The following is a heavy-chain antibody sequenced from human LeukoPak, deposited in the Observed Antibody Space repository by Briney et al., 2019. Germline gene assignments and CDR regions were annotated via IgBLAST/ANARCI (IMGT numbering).Heavy chain of an antibody. J-gene: IGHJ4*02. CDR2: ISYDGSNK. Sequence: GSLRLSCAATGFTFSSYAMHWVRQAPGKGLEWVAVISYDGSNKYYADSVKGRFTISRDNSKNTLYLQMNSLRAEDTAVYYCARVRSIVGATSGSFDYWGQGTLVTVSS. CDR1: GFTFSSYA. D-gene: IGHD1-26*01. V-gene: IGHV3-30-3*01. CDR3: ARVRSIVGATSGSFDY.